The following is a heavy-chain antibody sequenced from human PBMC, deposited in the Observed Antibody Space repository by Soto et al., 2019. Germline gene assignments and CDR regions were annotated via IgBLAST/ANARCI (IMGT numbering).Heavy chain of an antibody. CDR3: ATDSGIAVAGNYYYGMDV. Sequence: PGESLKISCKGSGYSFTSYWIGWVRQMPGKGLEWMGIIYPGDSDTRYSPSFQGQVTISADKSIRTAYLQWSSLKASDTAMYYCATDSGIAVAGNYYYGMDVWGQGTTVTVSS. CDR1: GYSFTSYW. V-gene: IGHV5-51*01. D-gene: IGHD6-19*01. CDR2: IYPGDSDT. J-gene: IGHJ6*02.